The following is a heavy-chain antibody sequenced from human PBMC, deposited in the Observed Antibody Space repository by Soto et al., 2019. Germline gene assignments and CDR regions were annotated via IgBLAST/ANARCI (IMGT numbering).Heavy chain of an antibody. Sequence: PSETLSLTCTVSGGSISSYYWSWIRQPAGKGLEWIGRIYTSGSTNYNPSLRSRVTISKDTSKNQLSLKLNSVTVADTAVYYCATCQLGEYYYAMDMWGQGTTVTVSS. CDR3: ATCQLGEYYYAMDM. D-gene: IGHD7-27*01. CDR1: GGSISSYY. V-gene: IGHV4-4*07. CDR2: IYTSGST. J-gene: IGHJ6*02.